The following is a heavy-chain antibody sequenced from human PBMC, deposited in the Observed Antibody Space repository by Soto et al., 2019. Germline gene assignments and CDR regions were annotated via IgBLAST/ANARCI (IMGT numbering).Heavy chain of an antibody. Sequence: GGSLRLSCAASGFTFSSYGMHWVRQAPGKGLEWVAVISYDGSNKYYADSVKGRFTISRDNSKNTLYLQMNSLRAEDTAVYYCAKDTAAAGPDYYYYGMDVWGQGTTVTVSS. CDR1: GFTFSSYG. J-gene: IGHJ6*02. CDR2: ISYDGSNK. V-gene: IGHV3-30*18. CDR3: AKDTAAAGPDYYYYGMDV. D-gene: IGHD6-13*01.